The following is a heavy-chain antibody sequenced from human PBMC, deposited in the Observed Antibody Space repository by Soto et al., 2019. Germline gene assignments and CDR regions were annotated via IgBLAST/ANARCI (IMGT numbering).Heavy chain of an antibody. V-gene: IGHV3-30*18. CDR1: GFAFSDSG. Sequence: DLVESGGGVVQPGRSLRLSCAASGFAFSDSGMHWVRQAPGKGLQWVTFISYHGTNKYYSDSVKGRFTVSRDNPKNTLYLQMNSLRAEDTAVYYCAKDAYGDYSLDYWGQGTLVTVSS. CDR3: AKDAYGDYSLDY. CDR2: ISYHGTNK. J-gene: IGHJ4*02. D-gene: IGHD4-17*01.